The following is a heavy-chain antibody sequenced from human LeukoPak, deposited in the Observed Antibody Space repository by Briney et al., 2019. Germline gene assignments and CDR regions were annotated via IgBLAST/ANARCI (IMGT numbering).Heavy chain of an antibody. CDR3: ARATTPRIAAAGPTFDY. V-gene: IGHV1-2*06. CDR2: INPNSGGT. Sequence: ASVKVSCKASGYTFTSYYMHWVRQAPGQGLEWMGRINPNSGGTNYTQKFQGRVTMTRDTSISTAYLELSRLRSDDTAVYYCARATTPRIAAAGPTFDYWGQGTLVTVSS. CDR1: GYTFTSYY. D-gene: IGHD6-13*01. J-gene: IGHJ4*02.